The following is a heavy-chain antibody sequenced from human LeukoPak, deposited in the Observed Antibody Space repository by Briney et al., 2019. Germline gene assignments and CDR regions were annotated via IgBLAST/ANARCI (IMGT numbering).Heavy chain of an antibody. CDR1: GGSITSYY. CDR3: ARHFKHVRSGTQHRFDP. CDR2: IYSSGST. Sequence: SETLSLTCTVSGGSITSYYWSWIRQPPGKGLEWIGFIYSSGSTNYNPSLRSRLTISVDTSKNHFSLKLSSVTAADTAVYYCARHFKHVRSGTQHRFDPWGQGTLVTVSS. J-gene: IGHJ5*02. D-gene: IGHD1-14*01. V-gene: IGHV4-4*09.